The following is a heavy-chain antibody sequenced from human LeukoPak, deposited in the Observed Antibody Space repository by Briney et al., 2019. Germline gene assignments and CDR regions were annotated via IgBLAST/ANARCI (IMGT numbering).Heavy chain of an antibody. CDR1: GYSFTSYW. CDR2: IDPSDSYT. J-gene: IGHJ4*02. Sequence: GESLRISCKGSGYSFTSYWISWVRQMPGKGLEWMGRIDPSDSYTNFSPSFQGHVTISADKSISTASLQWISLKASDTAMYYCARGEMTTVTTRGIYYFDYWGQGTLVTVSS. D-gene: IGHD4-17*01. V-gene: IGHV5-10-1*01. CDR3: ARGEMTTVTTRGIYYFDY.